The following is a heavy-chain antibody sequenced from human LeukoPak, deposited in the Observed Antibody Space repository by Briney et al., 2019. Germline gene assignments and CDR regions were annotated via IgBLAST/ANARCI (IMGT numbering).Heavy chain of an antibody. J-gene: IGHJ5*02. V-gene: IGHV4-34*01. Sequence: PSETLSLTCAVYGGSFSDYYWSWIRQPPGKGMEWIGEINHSGGTNYNPSLKSRVTISVDTSKNQFSLKLSSVTAADTAVYYCARGEDAIRFDPWGQGTLVTVSS. D-gene: IGHD2-21*01. CDR1: GGSFSDYY. CDR2: INHSGGT. CDR3: ARGEDAIRFDP.